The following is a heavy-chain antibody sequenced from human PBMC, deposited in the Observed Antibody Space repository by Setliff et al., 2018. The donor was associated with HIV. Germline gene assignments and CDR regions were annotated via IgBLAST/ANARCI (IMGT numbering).Heavy chain of an antibody. Sequence: GESLTISCAASGFSVSRNYMSWVRQAPGKGLEWVSVIYGGGSTNYADSVKGRFTISTDNSKNTLYLQMNSLRAEDTAVYYCATQLRRGYSYGSFFDYWGQGTLVTVSS. J-gene: IGHJ4*02. CDR2: IYGGGST. CDR1: GFSVSRNY. CDR3: ATQLRRGYSYGSFFDY. D-gene: IGHD5-18*01. V-gene: IGHV3-66*01.